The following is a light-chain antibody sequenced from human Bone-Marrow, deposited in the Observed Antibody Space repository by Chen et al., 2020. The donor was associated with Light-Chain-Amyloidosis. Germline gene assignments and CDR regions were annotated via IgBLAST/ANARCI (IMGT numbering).Light chain of an antibody. V-gene: IGLV3-21*02. CDR2: DDS. CDR3: QVWDRSSERPV. Sequence: SYVLTQPSSVSVAPGQTATIACGGNNIGSTSVRCYQQTPGQAPLLVVYDDSDRPSGIPERLSGSNSGNTATLTISRVEAGDEADYYCQVWDRSSERPVFGGGTRMTVL. CDR1: NIGSTS. J-gene: IGLJ3*02.